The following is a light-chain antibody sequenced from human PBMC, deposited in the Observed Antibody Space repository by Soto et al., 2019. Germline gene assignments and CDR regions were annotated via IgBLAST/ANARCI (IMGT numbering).Light chain of an antibody. CDR2: DVY. Sequence: QSALTQPASVSVSPGQSITISCTGTSSDIGAYNYVSWYQQHPGKAPKLIIYDVYNWPSGVSNRFSGSNSGDTASLTISGLQAEDEADYYCSSYTSTNTHVLFGGGTKLIVL. V-gene: IGLV2-14*03. CDR1: SSDIGAYNY. CDR3: SSYTSTNTHVL. J-gene: IGLJ2*01.